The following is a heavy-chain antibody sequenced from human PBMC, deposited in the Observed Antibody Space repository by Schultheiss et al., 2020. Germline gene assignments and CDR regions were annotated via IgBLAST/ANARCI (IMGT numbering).Heavy chain of an antibody. D-gene: IGHD3-10*01. CDR2: IWYDGSNK. V-gene: IGHV3-33*01. CDR3: ARGLRGPGSFSSGYFYGMDV. J-gene: IGHJ6*02. CDR1: GFTFSSYG. Sequence: GGSLRLSCAASGFTFSSYGMHWVRQAPGKGLEWVAVIWYDGSNKYYADSVKGRFTISRDNSKNTLYLQMNSLRAEDTAVYYCARGLRGPGSFSSGYFYGMDVWGQGTTVTVSS.